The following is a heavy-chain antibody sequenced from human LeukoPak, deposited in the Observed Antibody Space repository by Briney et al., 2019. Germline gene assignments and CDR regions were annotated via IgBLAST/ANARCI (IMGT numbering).Heavy chain of an antibody. D-gene: IGHD3-10*01. J-gene: IGHJ5*02. CDR2: ISAYNGNT. V-gene: IGHV1-18*01. CDR3: ARDILWFGEFSPNNWFDP. CDR1: GYTFTSYG. Sequence: ASVKVSCKASGYTFTSYGISWVRQAPGQGLEWMGWISAYNGNTNYAQKLQGRVTMTTDTSRSTAYMELRSLRSDDTAVYYCARDILWFGEFSPNNWFDPWGQGTLVTVSS.